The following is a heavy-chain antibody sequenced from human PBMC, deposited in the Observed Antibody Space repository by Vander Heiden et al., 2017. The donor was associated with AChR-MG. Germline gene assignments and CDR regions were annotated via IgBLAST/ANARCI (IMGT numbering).Heavy chain of an antibody. V-gene: IGHV3-21*01. D-gene: IGHD6-25*01. J-gene: IGHJ6*02. CDR1: GFTFSSYS. Sequence: EVQLVESGGGLVKPGGSLRLSCAASGFTFSSYSMNWVRQAPGKGLEWVSSISSSSSYIYYADSVKGRFTISRDNAKNSLYLQMNSLRAEDTAVYYCARDFLRRKYYYGMDVWGQGTTVTVSS. CDR2: ISSSSSYI. CDR3: ARDFLRRKYYYGMDV.